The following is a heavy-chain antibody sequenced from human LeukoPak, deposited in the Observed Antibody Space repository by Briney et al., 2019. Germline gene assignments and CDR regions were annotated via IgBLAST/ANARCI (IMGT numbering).Heavy chain of an antibody. D-gene: IGHD1-26*01. V-gene: IGHV4-34*01. CDR1: SGSIRSYY. CDR2: INHSGST. Sequence: SETLSLTCTVSSGSIRSYYWSWIRRPPGKGLEWIGEINHSGSTNYNPSLKSRVTLSVDTSKNQFSLKLSSVTAADTAVYYCARGQTIVGATGDFWGQGTLVTVSS. J-gene: IGHJ4*02. CDR3: ARGQTIVGATGDF.